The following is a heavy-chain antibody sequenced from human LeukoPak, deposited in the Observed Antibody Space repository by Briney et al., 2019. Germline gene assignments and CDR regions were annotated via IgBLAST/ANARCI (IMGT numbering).Heavy chain of an antibody. D-gene: IGHD6-13*01. CDR2: IYHRGST. J-gene: IGHJ4*02. CDR3: ARGSSSGYLDY. Sequence: SETLSLTCTVSNYSIKTGYFWGWLRQPPGKGLEWIGTIYHRGSTYYNPSLRSRVTISVDTSKNHFFLRLSSVTAADTAVFYCARGSSSGYLDYWGQGTVVTVSS. CDR1: NYSIKTGYF. V-gene: IGHV4-38-2*02.